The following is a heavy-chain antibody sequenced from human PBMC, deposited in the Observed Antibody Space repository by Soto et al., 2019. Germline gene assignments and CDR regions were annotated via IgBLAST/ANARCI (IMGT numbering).Heavy chain of an antibody. J-gene: IGHJ4*02. Sequence: SVKVSCKASGGTFSSYAISWVRQAPGQGLEWMGGIIPIFGTANYAQKFQGRVTITADESTSTAYMELSSLRSEDTAVYYCARELSVVVTATAASYFDYWGQGTMVTVSS. CDR1: GGTFSSYA. V-gene: IGHV1-69*13. CDR3: ARELSVVVTATAASYFDY. D-gene: IGHD2-21*02. CDR2: IIPIFGTA.